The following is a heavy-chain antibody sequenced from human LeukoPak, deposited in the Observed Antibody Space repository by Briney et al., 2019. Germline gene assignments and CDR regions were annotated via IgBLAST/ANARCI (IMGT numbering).Heavy chain of an antibody. V-gene: IGHV4-34*01. Sequence: SETLSLTCAVYGGSFSGYYWSWIRQPPGKGLEWIGEINHSGSTNYNPSLKSRVTISVDTSKNQFSLKLSSVTAADTAVYYCARVPGYSSGWSKGGYYYYYYMDVWGKGTTVTVSS. CDR1: GGSFSGYY. J-gene: IGHJ6*03. CDR2: INHSGST. D-gene: IGHD6-19*01. CDR3: ARVPGYSSGWSKGGYYYYYYMDV.